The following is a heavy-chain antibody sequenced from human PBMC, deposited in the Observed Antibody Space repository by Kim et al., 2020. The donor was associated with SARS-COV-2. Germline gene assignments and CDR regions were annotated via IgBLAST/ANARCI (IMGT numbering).Heavy chain of an antibody. CDR3: ARSTVTTLHQAPLVDY. CDR2: IYYTGST. D-gene: IGHD4-17*01. J-gene: IGHJ4*02. V-gene: IGHV4-31*03. CDR1: GGSISSGGYY. Sequence: SETLSLTCTVSGGSISSGGYYWNWIRQHPGKGLEWIGYIYYTGSTYYNPSLKSRVTLSVDTSKNQFSLKLSPVTAADTAVYYCARSTVTTLHQAPLVDYWGQGTLVTVSS.